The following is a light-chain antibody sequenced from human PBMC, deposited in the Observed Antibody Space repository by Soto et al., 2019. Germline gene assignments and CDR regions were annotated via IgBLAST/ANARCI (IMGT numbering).Light chain of an antibody. CDR1: QSVYNN. CDR2: GAS. J-gene: IGKJ5*01. CDR3: QHYGSSPPSIT. V-gene: IGKV3-15*01. Sequence: EIGMSKSPSTLSVNTGERATRSCRASQSVYNNLAWYQQKPGQAPRLLIYGASTRATGIPARFSGSGSGTDFHFPISRLAPEDFAVYYCQHYGSSPPSITFGQGTRPAIK.